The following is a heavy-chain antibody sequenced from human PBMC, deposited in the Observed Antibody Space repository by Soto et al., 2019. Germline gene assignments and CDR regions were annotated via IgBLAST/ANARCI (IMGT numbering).Heavy chain of an antibody. J-gene: IGHJ4*02. CDR3: ARHFRYYYGSGSTLAFDY. Sequence: EVQLVQSGAEVKKPGESLRISCKGSGYSFTSYWISWVRQMPGKGLEWMGRIDPSDSYTNYSPSFQGHVTISADKSISTDYLQWSSLKASDTAMYYCARHFRYYYGSGSTLAFDYWGQGTLVTVSS. D-gene: IGHD3-10*01. CDR2: IDPSDSYT. V-gene: IGHV5-10-1*01. CDR1: GYSFTSYW.